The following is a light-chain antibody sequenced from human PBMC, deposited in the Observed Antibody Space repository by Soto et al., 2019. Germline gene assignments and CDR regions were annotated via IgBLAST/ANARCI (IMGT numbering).Light chain of an antibody. CDR3: QQRSNWPQLFT. V-gene: IGKV3-11*01. J-gene: IGKJ3*01. CDR1: QSVSSY. Sequence: EIVLTQSPATLSLSPGERATLSCRASQSVSSYLAWYQQKPGQAPRLLIYDASNRATGIPARFSGSGSGTAFTLTISSLEPEDFAVYYCQQRSNWPQLFTFGPGTKVDIK. CDR2: DAS.